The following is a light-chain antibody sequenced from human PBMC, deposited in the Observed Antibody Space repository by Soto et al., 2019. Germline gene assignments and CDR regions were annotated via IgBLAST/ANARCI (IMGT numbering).Light chain of an antibody. CDR1: QSLLHTNGYNY. V-gene: IGKV2-28*01. CDR2: LGA. J-gene: IGKJ4*01. Sequence: IVMTQSPLALPVTPGEPASISCRSSQSLLHTNGYNYLDWYLQKPGQSPQILIFLGADLASGVPDRFSGSGSGTDFTLKISRVEAEDVAVYYCMQTLQSPLTFGGGTKVDIK. CDR3: MQTLQSPLT.